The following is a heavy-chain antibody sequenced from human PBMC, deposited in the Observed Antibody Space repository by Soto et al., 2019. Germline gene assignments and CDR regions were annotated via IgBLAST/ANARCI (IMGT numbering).Heavy chain of an antibody. J-gene: IGHJ4*02. V-gene: IGHV1-2*02. CDR1: GYTFTSYY. CDR2: INPITGGT. Sequence: GASVNVSCKSSGYTFTSYYIHWVRQAPGQGLEWMGWINPITGGTNYAPKFQGRVTMTRDTSITTAYMELSRLRSDDTAVYYCARNYYDSSERASLDSWGQGTPVTDSS. CDR3: ARNYYDSSERASLDS. D-gene: IGHD3-22*01.